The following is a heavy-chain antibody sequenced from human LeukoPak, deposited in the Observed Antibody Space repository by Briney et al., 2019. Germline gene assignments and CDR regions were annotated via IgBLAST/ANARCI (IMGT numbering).Heavy chain of an antibody. CDR2: IYPGDSDT. J-gene: IGHJ4*02. CDR3: ARLGPDTSSWYPFAY. Sequence: GESLKISCKGSGYSFTNYWIGWVRPMPGKGLEWMGIIYPGDSDTTYSPSFQGQVTISADKSISTAYLQWSSLKASDTAMYYCARLGPDTSSWYPFAYWGREPWSPSPQ. CDR1: GYSFTNYW. D-gene: IGHD6-13*01. V-gene: IGHV5-51*01.